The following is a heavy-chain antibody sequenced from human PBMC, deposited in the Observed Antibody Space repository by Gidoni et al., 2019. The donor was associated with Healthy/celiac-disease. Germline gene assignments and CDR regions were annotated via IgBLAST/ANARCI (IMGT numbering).Heavy chain of an antibody. Sequence: QVQLQESGPGLVKPSQTRSLTCTVSGGSISSGGYYWSWIRQHPGKGLEWIRYIYYSGRTYYNPSLKSRVTISVDTSKNQFSLKLSSVTAADTAVYYCARSIVVVTAYDYWGQGTLVTVSS. J-gene: IGHJ4*02. D-gene: IGHD2-21*02. CDR1: GGSISSGGYY. CDR3: ARSIVVVTAYDY. CDR2: IYYSGRT. V-gene: IGHV4-31*03.